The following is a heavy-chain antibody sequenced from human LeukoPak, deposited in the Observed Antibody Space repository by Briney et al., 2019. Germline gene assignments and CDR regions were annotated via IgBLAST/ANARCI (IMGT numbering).Heavy chain of an antibody. CDR1: GFTFSSYS. Sequence: GGSLRLSCAASGFTFSSYSMSWVRQAPGKGLEWVSTLSGSGGSTYYADSVKGRFTISRDNSKNTLYLQMNSLRAEDTAVYYCAKGGMGWFDPWGQGTLVTVSS. CDR2: LSGSGGST. J-gene: IGHJ5*02. CDR3: AKGGMGWFDP. D-gene: IGHD2-8*01. V-gene: IGHV3-23*01.